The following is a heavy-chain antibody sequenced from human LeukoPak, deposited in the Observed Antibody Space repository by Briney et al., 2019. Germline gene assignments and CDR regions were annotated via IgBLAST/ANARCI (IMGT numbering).Heavy chain of an antibody. Sequence: GASVKVSCKASGYTFNSYGISWVRQAPGQGLEWMGWISAYNGNTNYAQKFQGRVTMTTDTSTSTAYMELRSLRSDDTAFYYCARDDLECSGGTCYPDDYWGQGTLVTVSS. CDR1: GYTFNSYG. CDR3: ARDDLECSGGTCYPDDY. J-gene: IGHJ4*02. V-gene: IGHV1-18*01. CDR2: ISAYNGNT. D-gene: IGHD2-15*01.